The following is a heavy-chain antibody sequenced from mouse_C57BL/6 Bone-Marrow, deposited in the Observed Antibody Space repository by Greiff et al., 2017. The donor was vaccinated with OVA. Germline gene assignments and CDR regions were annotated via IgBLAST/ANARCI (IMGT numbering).Heavy chain of an antibody. Sequence: VHLVESGPGLVAPSQSLSITCTVSGFSLTSYGVDWVRQSPGKGLEWLGVIWGVGSTNYNSALKSRLSISKDNSKSQVFLKMNSLQTDDTAMYYCASDLGAMDYWGQGTSVTVSS. CDR1: GFSLTSYG. V-gene: IGHV2-6*01. J-gene: IGHJ4*01. CDR2: IWGVGST. CDR3: ASDLGAMDY.